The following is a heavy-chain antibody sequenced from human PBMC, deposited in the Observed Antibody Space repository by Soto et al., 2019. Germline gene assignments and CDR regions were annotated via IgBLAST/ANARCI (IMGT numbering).Heavy chain of an antibody. CDR3: AREPGLRYFDWLFDY. CDR1: GFTFSSYA. D-gene: IGHD3-9*01. CDR2: ISYDGSNK. Sequence: GGSLRLSCAASGFTFSSYAMHWVRQAPGKGLEWVAVISYDGSNKYYADSVKGRFTISRDNSKSTLYLQMNSLRAEDTAVYYCAREPGLRYFDWLFDYWGQGTLVTVSS. V-gene: IGHV3-30-3*01. J-gene: IGHJ4*02.